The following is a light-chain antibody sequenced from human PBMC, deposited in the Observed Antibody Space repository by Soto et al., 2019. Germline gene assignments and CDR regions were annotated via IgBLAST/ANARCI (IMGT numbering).Light chain of an antibody. Sequence: QSALTQHASVYGSPGQSITISCTGTSSDVGSYNLVSWYQQHPGKAPKLMIYEVSKWPSGVSNRFSGSKSGNTASLTISGLQAEDEADYYCCSYAVSSTYVVFGGGTKLTVL. CDR2: EVS. J-gene: IGLJ2*01. CDR1: SSDVGSYNL. V-gene: IGLV2-23*02. CDR3: CSYAVSSTYVV.